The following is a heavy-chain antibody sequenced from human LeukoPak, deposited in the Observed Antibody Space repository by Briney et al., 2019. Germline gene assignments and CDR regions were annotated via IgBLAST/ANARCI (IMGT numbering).Heavy chain of an antibody. CDR1: GGSISSYY. Sequence: PSETLSLTCTVSGGSISSYYWSWIRQPPGKGLEWIGYIYYSGSTNYNPSLKSRVTISVDTSKNQFSLKLSSVTAADTAVYYCARQKADYYGSGSYLGAFDIWSQGTMVTVSS. D-gene: IGHD3-10*01. V-gene: IGHV4-59*08. CDR3: ARQKADYYGSGSYLGAFDI. J-gene: IGHJ3*02. CDR2: IYYSGST.